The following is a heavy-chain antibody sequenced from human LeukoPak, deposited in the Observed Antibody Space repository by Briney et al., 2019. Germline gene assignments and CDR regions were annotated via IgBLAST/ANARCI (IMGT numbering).Heavy chain of an antibody. J-gene: IGHJ4*02. CDR1: GYTFTRYY. Sequence: ASVKVSCKASGYTFTRYYIHWVRQAPGQGLEWMGIINPSGNSTSYAQKFQGRVTMTRDTSTSTVYMELSSLRSEDTAMYYCAREGTVSFDYWGQGTLVTASS. D-gene: IGHD3/OR15-3a*01. V-gene: IGHV1-46*01. CDR3: AREGTVSFDY. CDR2: INPSGNST.